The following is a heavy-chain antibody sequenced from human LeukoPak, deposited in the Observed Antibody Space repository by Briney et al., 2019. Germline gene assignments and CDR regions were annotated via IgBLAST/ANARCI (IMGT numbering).Heavy chain of an antibody. CDR1: GGSINGFY. Sequence: SETLSLTCTVSGGSINGFYWSWIRQPPGGRLEWIGYISYSGSTYYRPSLKSRLTMSLDTSQNQFSLRLNSLTAADTAIYYCARHVISFGESYSQYSFDYWGQGSLVTVSS. CDR2: ISYSGST. CDR3: ARHVISFGESYSQYSFDY. J-gene: IGHJ4*02. V-gene: IGHV4-59*08. D-gene: IGHD3-10*01.